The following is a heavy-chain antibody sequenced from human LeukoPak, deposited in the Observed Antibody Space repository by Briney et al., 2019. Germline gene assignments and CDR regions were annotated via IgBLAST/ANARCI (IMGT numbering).Heavy chain of an antibody. D-gene: IGHD1-14*01. CDR3: ARSNPNRNALDL. J-gene: IGHJ3*01. Sequence: VVSLRLSCAASGFTLNSYLMSWVRQGPGRGLEWVANIKKDGSEESYLDSVKGRFTVSRDNTKNSLFLQMNSLRGEDTAVYYCARSNPNRNALDLWGQGTMVTISS. V-gene: IGHV3-7*01. CDR1: GFTLNSYL. CDR2: IKKDGSEE.